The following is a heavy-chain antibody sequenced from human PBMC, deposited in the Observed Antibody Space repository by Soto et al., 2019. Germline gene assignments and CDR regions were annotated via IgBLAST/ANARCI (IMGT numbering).Heavy chain of an antibody. V-gene: IGHV1-46*01. D-gene: IGHD3-3*01. CDR3: ARDLRFLEWSPNWFDP. Sequence: ASVKVSCKASGYTFTSYYMHWVRQAPGQGLEWMGIINPSGGSTSYAQKFQGRVTMTRDTSTSTVYMELSSLRSEDTAVYYCARDLRFLEWSPNWFDPWGQGTLVTVSS. J-gene: IGHJ5*02. CDR1: GYTFTSYY. CDR2: INPSGGST.